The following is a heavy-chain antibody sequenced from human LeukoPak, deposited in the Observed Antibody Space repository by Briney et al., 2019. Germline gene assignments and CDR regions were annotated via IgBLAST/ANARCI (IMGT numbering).Heavy chain of an antibody. V-gene: IGHV1-8*01. J-gene: IGHJ6*03. CDR2: MNPNSGNT. Sequence: ASVKVSCKASGYTFTSYDINWVRQATGQGLEWMGWMNPNSGNTGYAQKFQGRVTMTSNTSISTPYMELSSLRSEDTTVYYCARAYSYYMAVWGKASTVTVSS. CDR3: ARAYSYYMAV. CDR1: GYTFTSYD.